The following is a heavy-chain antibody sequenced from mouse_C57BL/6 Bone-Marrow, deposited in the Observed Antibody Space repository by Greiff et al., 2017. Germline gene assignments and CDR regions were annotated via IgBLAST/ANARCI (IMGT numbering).Heavy chain of an antibody. CDR2: IDPENGDT. CDR3: TTIITTVVAPYYCDY. D-gene: IGHD1-1*01. Sequence: EVQLQQSGAELVRPGASVKLSCTASGFNIKDDYMHWVKQRPEQGLEWIGWIDPENGDTEYASKFQGKATITADTSSNTAYLQLSSLTSEDTAVYYCTTIITTVVAPYYCDYWGQGTTLTVSS. CDR1: GFNIKDDY. V-gene: IGHV14-4*01. J-gene: IGHJ2*01.